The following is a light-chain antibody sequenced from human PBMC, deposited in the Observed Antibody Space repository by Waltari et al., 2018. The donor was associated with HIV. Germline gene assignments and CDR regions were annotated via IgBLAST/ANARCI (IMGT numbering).Light chain of an antibody. V-gene: IGKV4-1*01. CDR1: PGVFYTANRNNY. CDR3: RQYINHPYT. J-gene: IGKJ2*01. CDR2: WAA. Sequence: IVMQKSQASSSVSPGVRATLTCTPSPGVFYTANRNNYMAWYHQKAGQPPNLLVFWAASRLSGVPDRFSGGGAGTDFTLNISSLQPEDVAVYYCRQYINHPYTFGQGTKLEIK.